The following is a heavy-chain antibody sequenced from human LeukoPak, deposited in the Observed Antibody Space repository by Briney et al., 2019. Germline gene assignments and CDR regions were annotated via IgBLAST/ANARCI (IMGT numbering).Heavy chain of an antibody. D-gene: IGHD2-15*01. CDR3: ARQRMGSECYFDN. V-gene: IGHV4-59*08. CDR2: IYYTGST. J-gene: IGHJ4*02. CDR1: GGSISPYY. Sequence: KSSETLSLTCTVSGGSISPYYGSWIRQPPGKALEWIGFIYYTGSTNYNPSLKSRVTISLDTSKNQFSLRLSSATAADTAVYYCARQRMGSECYFDNWGQGTLVTVSS.